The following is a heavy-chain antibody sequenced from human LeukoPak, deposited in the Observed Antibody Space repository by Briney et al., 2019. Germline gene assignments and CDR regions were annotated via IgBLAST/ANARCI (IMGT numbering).Heavy chain of an antibody. CDR2: ISAYNGNT. CDR1: GYTFTSYG. CDR3: ARSGSSGWSEYGMDV. D-gene: IGHD6-19*01. J-gene: IGHJ6*02. V-gene: IGHV1-18*01. Sequence: ASVKVSCKASGYTFTSYGISWVRQAPGQGLEWMGWISAYNGNTNYAQKLQGRVTMTTDTSTSTAYMELRSLRSDDTAGYDCARSGSSGWSEYGMDVWGQGTTVTVSS.